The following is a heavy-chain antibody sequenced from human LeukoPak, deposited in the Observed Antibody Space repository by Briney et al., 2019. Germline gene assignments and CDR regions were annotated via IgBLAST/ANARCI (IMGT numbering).Heavy chain of an antibody. CDR3: AKARTVDYYDSSGYYGHDWHFDY. CDR2: ISYDGSNK. CDR1: GFTFSSYG. Sequence: PGRSLRLSCAASGFTFSSYGMHWVRQAPGKGLEWVAVISYDGSNKYYADSVKGRFTISRDNSKNTLYLQMNSLRAEDTAVYYCAKARTVDYYDSSGYYGHDWHFDYWGQGTLVTVSS. J-gene: IGHJ4*02. V-gene: IGHV3-30*18. D-gene: IGHD3-22*01.